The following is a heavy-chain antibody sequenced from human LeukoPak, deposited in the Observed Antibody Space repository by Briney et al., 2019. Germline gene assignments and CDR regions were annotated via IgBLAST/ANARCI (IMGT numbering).Heavy chain of an antibody. CDR3: AKEDIAGNGFPFDS. D-gene: IGHD5-12*01. J-gene: IGHJ4*02. V-gene: IGHV3-48*03. CDR1: GLTFSNYE. CDR2: ISSSSRSI. Sequence: GGSLRLSCAASGLTFSNYEMNWVRQAPGKGPEWISYISSSSRSIYYADSVKGRFTISRDNAKNSVYLQMNSLRVEDTAIYYCAKEDIAGNGFPFDSWGQGTMVTVSS.